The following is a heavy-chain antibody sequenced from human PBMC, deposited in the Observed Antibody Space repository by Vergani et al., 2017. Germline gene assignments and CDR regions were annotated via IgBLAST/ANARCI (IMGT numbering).Heavy chain of an antibody. CDR3: ATSISGIYRSFDY. D-gene: IGHD1-26*01. V-gene: IGHV3-74*01. CDR2: INSDGFSI. Sequence: EVQLVESGGGLIHPGGSLRLSCEGSGFSFSGYWMHWVRQAPGKGLVWVSRINSDGFSINYADSVKGRFTISRDNAKKILYLQMNSLRAEDTAFYYCATSISGIYRSFDYWGQGSLVTVTP. J-gene: IGHJ4*02. CDR1: GFSFSGYW.